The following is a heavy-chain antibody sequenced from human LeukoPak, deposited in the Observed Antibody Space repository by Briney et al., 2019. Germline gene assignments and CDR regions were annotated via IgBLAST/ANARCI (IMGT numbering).Heavy chain of an antibody. D-gene: IGHD1-26*01. CDR1: GFPFSDYY. V-gene: IGHV3-11*01. J-gene: IGHJ4*02. CDR2: ISSSGSTI. Sequence: PGGSLRLSCAASGFPFSDYYMSWIRQAPGKGLEWVSYISSSGSTIYYADSVKGRFTISRDNAKNSLYLQMNSLRAEDTAVYYCAREISGERTYYFDYWGQGTLVTVSS. CDR3: AREISGERTYYFDY.